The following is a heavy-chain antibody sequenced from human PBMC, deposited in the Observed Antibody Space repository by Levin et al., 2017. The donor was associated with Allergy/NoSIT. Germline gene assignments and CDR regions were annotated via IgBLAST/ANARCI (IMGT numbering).Heavy chain of an antibody. Sequence: GGSLRLSCAASEFSFSGSAIHWVRQASGKGLEWVGRIRSKPNNYATSYAASVKGRFTISRDDSKNTAYLQMNSLKTEDTALYYCTRPQGDSSASGIDYWGQGTLVTVSS. CDR1: EFSFSGSA. CDR2: IRSKPNNYAT. D-gene: IGHD3-22*01. CDR3: TRPQGDSSASGIDY. V-gene: IGHV3-73*01. J-gene: IGHJ4*02.